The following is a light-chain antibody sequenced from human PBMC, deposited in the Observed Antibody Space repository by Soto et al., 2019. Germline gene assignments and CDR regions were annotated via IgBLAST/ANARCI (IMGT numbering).Light chain of an antibody. CDR3: QQYYTTPPYT. CDR2: WAS. J-gene: IGKJ2*01. V-gene: IGKV4-1*01. CDR1: QSVLYSSNKKNY. Sequence: DIVMTQPPDSLAVSLGERATINCKSSQSVLYSSNKKNYLAWYQQKPGQPPKLLIYWASTRESGIPDRFSGSGSGTDFTLTISSLQAEDVAVYYCQQYYTTPPYTFGQGTKLEIK.